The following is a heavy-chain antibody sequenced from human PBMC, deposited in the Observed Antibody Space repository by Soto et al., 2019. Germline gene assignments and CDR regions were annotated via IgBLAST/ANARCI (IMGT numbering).Heavy chain of an antibody. J-gene: IGHJ5*02. D-gene: IGHD4-17*01. V-gene: IGHV1-69*10. Sequence: GGSGMVSCKSSGGTFSSYTISWVRQAPGQGLEWMGGIIPILGIANYAQKFQGRVTMTRDTSMSTAYMELSSLRSEDTAVYYCARGNKYGYYSRWFAPWGPGTLVTVSS. CDR1: GGTFSSYT. CDR2: IIPILGIA. CDR3: ARGNKYGYYSRWFAP.